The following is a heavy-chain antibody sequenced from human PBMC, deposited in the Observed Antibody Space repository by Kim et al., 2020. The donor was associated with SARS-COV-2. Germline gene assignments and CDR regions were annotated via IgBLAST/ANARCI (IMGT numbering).Heavy chain of an antibody. D-gene: IGHD3-22*01. J-gene: IGHJ4*02. Sequence: SYADSVKGRFTISRDNAKNTLYLQMNSLRAEDTAVYYCARAADDTSGYCVYWGQGTLVTVSS. V-gene: IGHV3-74*01. CDR3: ARAADDTSGYCVY.